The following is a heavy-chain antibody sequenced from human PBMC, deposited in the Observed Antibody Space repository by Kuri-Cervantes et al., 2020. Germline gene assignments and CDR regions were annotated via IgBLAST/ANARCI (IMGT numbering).Heavy chain of an antibody. CDR1: GGSFSGYD. CDR2: INESGKT. CDR3: ARVPGSFDY. J-gene: IGHJ4*02. Sequence: GSLRLSCAVYGGSFSGYDWCWSRQSPGKGLEWIAEINESGKTSYNPSLKSRVIISIDTSKNQFSLNLSSVAAADTAVYFCARVPGSFDYWGQGTQVTVSS. V-gene: IGHV4-34*01. D-gene: IGHD3-10*01.